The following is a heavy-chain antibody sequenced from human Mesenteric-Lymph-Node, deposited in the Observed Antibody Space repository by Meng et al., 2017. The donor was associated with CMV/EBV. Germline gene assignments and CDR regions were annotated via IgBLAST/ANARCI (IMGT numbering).Heavy chain of an antibody. CDR3: ARGGPGGVVTPFDY. D-gene: IGHD3-3*01. CDR1: GYTFTSYG. J-gene: IGHJ4*02. Sequence: SVKVSCKASGYTFTSYGISWVRQAPGQGLEWMGGIIPIFGTANYAQKFQGRVTITTDESTSTAYMELSSLRSEDTAVYYCARGGPGGVVTPFDYWGQGTLVTVSS. CDR2: IIPIFGTA. V-gene: IGHV1-69*05.